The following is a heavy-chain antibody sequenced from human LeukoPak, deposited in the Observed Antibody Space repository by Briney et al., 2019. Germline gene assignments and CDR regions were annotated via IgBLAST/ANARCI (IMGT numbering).Heavy chain of an antibody. CDR3: ARHPFVDYAGAFDI. D-gene: IGHD4-17*01. J-gene: IGHJ3*02. CDR1: GFTVSSNY. Sequence: GGSLRLSCAASGFTVSSNYMSWVRQAPGKGLEWVSVIYSGGSTYYADSVKGRFTISRDNSKNTLYLQMNSLRAEDTAVYYCARHPFVDYAGAFDIWGQGTMVTVSS. V-gene: IGHV3-66*04. CDR2: IYSGGST.